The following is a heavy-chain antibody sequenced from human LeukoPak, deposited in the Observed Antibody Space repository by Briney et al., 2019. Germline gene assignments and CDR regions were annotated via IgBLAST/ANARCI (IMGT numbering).Heavy chain of an antibody. J-gene: IGHJ4*02. CDR3: ARERTHDFWSGYYIDFFDY. D-gene: IGHD3-3*01. V-gene: IGHV4-59*12. Sequence: SETLSLTCTVSGGSISSYYWSWIRQPPGKGLEWIGYIYYSGSTNYNPSLKSRVTISVDTSKNQFSLKLSSVTAADTAVYYCARERTHDFWSGYYIDFFDYWGQGTLVTVSS. CDR1: GGSISSYY. CDR2: IYYSGST.